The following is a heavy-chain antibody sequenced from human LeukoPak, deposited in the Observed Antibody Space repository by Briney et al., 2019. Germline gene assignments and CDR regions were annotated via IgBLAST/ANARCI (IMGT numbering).Heavy chain of an antibody. V-gene: IGHV4-61*02. CDR2: IYTSGST. CDR1: GGSISSGSYY. J-gene: IGHJ6*03. Sequence: SETLSLTCTVSGGSISSGSYYWSWIRQPAGKGLEWIGRIYTSGSTNYNPSLKSRVTISVDTSKNQFSLKLSSVTAGDTAVYYCARVVVVVAATVYYYMDVWGKGTTVTISS. CDR3: ARVVVVVAATVYYYMDV. D-gene: IGHD2-15*01.